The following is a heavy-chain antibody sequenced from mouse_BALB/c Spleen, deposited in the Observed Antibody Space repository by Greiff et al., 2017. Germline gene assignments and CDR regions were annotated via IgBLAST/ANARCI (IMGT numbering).Heavy chain of an antibody. V-gene: IGHV2-9*02. D-gene: IGHD1-1*01. CDR3: ARESYYGSSYVYYAMDY. Sequence: VKLMESGPGLVAPSQSLSITCTVSGFSLTSYGVHWVRQPPGKGLEWLGVIWAGGSTNYNSALMSRLSISKDNSKSQVFLKMNSLQTDDTAMYYCARESYYGSSYVYYAMDYWGQGTSVTVSS. J-gene: IGHJ4*01. CDR1: GFSLTSYG. CDR2: IWAGGST.